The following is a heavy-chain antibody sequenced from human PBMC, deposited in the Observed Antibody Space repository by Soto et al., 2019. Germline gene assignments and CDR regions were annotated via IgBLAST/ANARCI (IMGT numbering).Heavy chain of an antibody. CDR1: GFTFSNCV. D-gene: IGHD1-26*01. CDR2: ISTNGHT. CDR3: AKCLLNGRWDSAD. J-gene: IGHJ4*02. V-gene: IGHV3-23*01. Sequence: EVHLLESGGVLVQPGESLRLSCETSGFTFSNCVMTWVRQPPGKRLEWVSVISTNGHTDNSDSAKGRFTISSDNSKNTGDLQMNSLRAEDTAVYYCAKCLLNGRWDSADWGQGTLVTVSS.